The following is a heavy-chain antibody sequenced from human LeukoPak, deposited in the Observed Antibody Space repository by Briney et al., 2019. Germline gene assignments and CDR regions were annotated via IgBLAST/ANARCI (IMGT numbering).Heavy chain of an antibody. CDR3: AEAAWLQYIDY. V-gene: IGHV3-23*01. CDR1: GFSFSSYT. Sequence: RGSLRLSCVASGFSFSSYTMNWVRQAPGKGLEWVSAISGSGGSTYYADSVKGRSTISRDNCKNTLYLQMNSLRAEETAVYYCAEAAWLQYIDYWGQGTLVTVSS. CDR2: ISGSGGST. D-gene: IGHD5-24*01. J-gene: IGHJ4*02.